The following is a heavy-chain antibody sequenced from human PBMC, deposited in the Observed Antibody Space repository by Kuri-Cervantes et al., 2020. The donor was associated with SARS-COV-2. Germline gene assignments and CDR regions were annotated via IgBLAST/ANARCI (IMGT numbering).Heavy chain of an antibody. V-gene: IGHV1-2*02. CDR1: GYTFTGYY. J-gene: IGHJ4*02. CDR2: INPNSGGT. Sequence: ASVKVSCKASGYTFTGYYMHWVRQAPGQGLEWMGWINPNSGGTNYAQKVQGRVTMTRDTSISTAYMELSRLRSDDTAVYYCARGNGDWGLDYWGQGTLVTVSS. CDR3: ARGNGDWGLDY. D-gene: IGHD7-27*01.